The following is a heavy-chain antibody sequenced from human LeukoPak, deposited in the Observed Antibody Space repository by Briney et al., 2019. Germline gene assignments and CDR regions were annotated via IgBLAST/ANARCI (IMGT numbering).Heavy chain of an antibody. V-gene: IGHV3-30-3*01. CDR2: ISYDGSNK. J-gene: IGHJ4*02. CDR1: GFTFSSYP. CDR3: ARATWARSGLDYFDY. Sequence: PGGSLRLSCAASGFTFSSYPMHWVRQAPGEGLEWVTLISYDGSNKYYADSVKGRFTISRDISKNTLYLQMNSLRAEDTAVYYCARATWARSGLDYFDYWGQGTLVTVSS. D-gene: IGHD5-24*01.